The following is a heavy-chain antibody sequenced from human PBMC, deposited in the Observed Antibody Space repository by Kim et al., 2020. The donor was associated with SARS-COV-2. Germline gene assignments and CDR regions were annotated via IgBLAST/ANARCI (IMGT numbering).Heavy chain of an antibody. CDR2: IYYSGST. J-gene: IGHJ4*02. CDR1: GGSISSGGYY. Sequence: SETLSLTCTVSGGSISSGGYYWSWIRQHPGKGLEWIGYIYYSGSTYYNPSLKSRVTISVDTSKNQFSLKLSSVTAADTAVYYCARDRTPLSSGWPRGFDYWGQGTLVTVSS. D-gene: IGHD6-19*01. CDR3: ARDRTPLSSGWPRGFDY. V-gene: IGHV4-31*03.